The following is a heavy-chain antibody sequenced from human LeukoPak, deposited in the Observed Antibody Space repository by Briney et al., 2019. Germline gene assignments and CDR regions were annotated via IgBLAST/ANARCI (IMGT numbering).Heavy chain of an antibody. V-gene: IGHV3-30*07. CDR2: LSFDGNSK. CDR1: GFTFRDYS. Sequence: PGGSLRLSCAASGFTFRDYSMHWVRQAPGKGLEWVAVLSFDGNSKFYTDSVKGRFTISRDTSKNMLFLSMNNLTVEDTAVYYCAGGNPDYWGQGTLVSVSS. D-gene: IGHD4-23*01. J-gene: IGHJ4*02. CDR3: AGGNPDY.